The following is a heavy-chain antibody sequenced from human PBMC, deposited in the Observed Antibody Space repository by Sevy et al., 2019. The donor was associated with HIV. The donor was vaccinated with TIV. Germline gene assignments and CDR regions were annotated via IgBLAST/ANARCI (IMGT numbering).Heavy chain of an antibody. Sequence: GGSLRLSCAASGFTVSSNYMSWVRQAPGKGLEWVSVIYSGGSTYYADSVKGRFTISRDNSKNTLYLQMNSLRAEDTAVYYCARGWGDRSGNYPLDYWGQGTLVTVSS. CDR1: GFTVSSNY. CDR2: IYSGGST. D-gene: IGHD3-22*01. V-gene: IGHV3-66*01. J-gene: IGHJ4*02. CDR3: ARGWGDRSGNYPLDY.